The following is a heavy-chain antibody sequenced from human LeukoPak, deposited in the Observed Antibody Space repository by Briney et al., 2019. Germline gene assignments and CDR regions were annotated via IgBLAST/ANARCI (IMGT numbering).Heavy chain of an antibody. CDR2: IIPIFGTA. V-gene: IGHV1-69*05. Sequence: SVKVSCKASGYTFTSYGISWVRQAPGQGLEWMGGIIPIFGTAIYAQKFQGRVTITTDESTSTAYMELSSLRSEDTAVYYCAHPFRDAFDIWGQGTMVTVSS. J-gene: IGHJ3*02. CDR3: AHPFRDAFDI. CDR1: GYTFTSYG.